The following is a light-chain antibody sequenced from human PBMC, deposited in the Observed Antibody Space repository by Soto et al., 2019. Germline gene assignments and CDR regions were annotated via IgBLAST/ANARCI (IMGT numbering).Light chain of an antibody. CDR2: EAS. J-gene: IGKJ2*01. CDR1: QGISVY. V-gene: IGKV1-27*01. CDR3: QNYTRAPYI. Sequence: DIQMTQSPSSLSASVGDSVTITCRASQGISVYVAWYQQKPGKVPELLIYEASTLQSGVPSRFRGSGSGTYFTLTISSLQPEDVATYYCQNYTRAPYIFGRGTKLEIK.